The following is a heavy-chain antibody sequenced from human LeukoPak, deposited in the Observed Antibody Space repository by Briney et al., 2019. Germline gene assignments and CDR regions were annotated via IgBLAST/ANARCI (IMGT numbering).Heavy chain of an antibody. J-gene: IGHJ4*02. Sequence: SETLSLTCAVYGGSFSGYYWSWIRQPAGKGLEWIGRIYSSESINYSPSLKSRVTMSIDTSKNRFYLKLTSVTAADTALYYCARDRSAAYYRDYFDYWGQGALVTVYS. V-gene: IGHV4-4*07. CDR2: IYSSESI. D-gene: IGHD3-22*01. CDR3: ARDRSAAYYRDYFDY. CDR1: GGSFSGYY.